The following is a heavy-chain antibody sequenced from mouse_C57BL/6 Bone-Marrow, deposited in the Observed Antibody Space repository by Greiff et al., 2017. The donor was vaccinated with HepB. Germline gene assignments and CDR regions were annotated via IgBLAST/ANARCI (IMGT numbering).Heavy chain of an antibody. CDR3: SRFTGGVYYDYDDAMDY. V-gene: IGHV1-55*01. Sequence: QVQLQQPGAELVKPGASVKMSCKASGYTFTSYWITWVKQRPGQGLEWIGDIYPVSGSTNYNEKFKSKATLTVDTSSSTAYMQLSSLTSEDSAVYYWSRFTGGVYYDYDDAMDYWGQGTSVTVSS. J-gene: IGHJ4*01. CDR1: GYTFTSYW. CDR2: IYPVSGST. D-gene: IGHD2-4*01.